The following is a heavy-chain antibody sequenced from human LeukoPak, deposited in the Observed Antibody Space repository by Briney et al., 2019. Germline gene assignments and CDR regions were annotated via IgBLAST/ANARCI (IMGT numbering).Heavy chain of an antibody. J-gene: IGHJ4*02. D-gene: IGHD3-10*01. CDR1: GGSVTSNEYY. V-gene: IGHV4-39*01. CDR2: IHYSGNS. CDR3: ARHSVAVASGSLNRPFDY. Sequence: SETLSLTCTVSGGSVTSNEYYWGWLRQPPEKGLEWIGSIHYSGNSYYNPSLKSRVTMSVDTSRSQFSLKLNSVTAADTAVYYCARHSVAVASGSLNRPFDYWGQGTLVPVSS.